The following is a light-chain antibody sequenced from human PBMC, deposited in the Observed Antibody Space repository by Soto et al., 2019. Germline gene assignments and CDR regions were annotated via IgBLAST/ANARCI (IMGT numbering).Light chain of an antibody. CDR3: QSYDKRLTAYV. CDR2: GND. V-gene: IGLV1-40*01. Sequence: QSVLTQPPSVSGAPGQRVTISSSGTSSSIGAGYEVHWYHQLPGTAPKLVVSGNDNRPSGVPDRLSASKSGTSASLAITGLQAEYEGHYYCQSYDKRLTAYVFGTGTKLTVL. CDR1: SSSIGAGYE. J-gene: IGLJ1*01.